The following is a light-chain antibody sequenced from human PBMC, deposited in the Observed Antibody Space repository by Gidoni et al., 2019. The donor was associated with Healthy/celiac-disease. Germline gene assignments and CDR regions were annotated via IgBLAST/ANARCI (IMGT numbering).Light chain of an antibody. CDR3: QSYDSSLSDVV. J-gene: IGLJ2*01. V-gene: IGLV1-40*01. CDR1: RSNIWAVYD. CDR2: GTS. Sequence: QSVLTRSLSVSGAPGQRVTSSCTGIRSNIWAVYDVHWYQPLPGTSPHLLIYGTSNRPSGVPDRFSGSKSGTTASLAITGLQAEDEADYYCQSYDSSLSDVVFGGGTKLTVL.